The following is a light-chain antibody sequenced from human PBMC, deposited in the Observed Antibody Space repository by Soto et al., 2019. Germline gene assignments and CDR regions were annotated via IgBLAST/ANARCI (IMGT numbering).Light chain of an antibody. J-gene: IGKJ5*01. CDR3: QKYNSAPLT. CDR1: QAINNY. V-gene: IGKV1-27*01. CDR2: AAS. Sequence: DVQLTQSPSSLSASVGERVTLTCRASQAINNYLAWYQQKPGKVPKLLIYAASTLHPGVPSRFSGSGSGTDFTLTISSLQPEDVATYYCQKYNSAPLTFGPGTRLEI.